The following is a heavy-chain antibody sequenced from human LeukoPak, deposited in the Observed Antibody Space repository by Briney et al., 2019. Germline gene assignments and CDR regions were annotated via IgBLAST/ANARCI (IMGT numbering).Heavy chain of an antibody. CDR1: GFTFSSYS. D-gene: IGHD1-1*01. Sequence: PGGSLRLSCAASGFTFSSYSMNWVRQAPGKGLEWVSYISSSSSTIYYADSVKGRFTISRDNAKNSLYLQMNSLRAEDTAVYYCARDTNWNRFDYWGQGTLVTVSS. V-gene: IGHV3-48*01. J-gene: IGHJ4*02. CDR3: ARDTNWNRFDY. CDR2: ISSSSSTI.